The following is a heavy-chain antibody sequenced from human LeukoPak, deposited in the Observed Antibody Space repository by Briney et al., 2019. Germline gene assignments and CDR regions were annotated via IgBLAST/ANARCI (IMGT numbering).Heavy chain of an antibody. Sequence: GGSLRLSCAASGFPFSSYGMPWVREAPGKGLGWVAFIRYDGSNKYYADSERGRFPLSRHNSKHTVYLQMNSLRAEDTAGDYYAKVQRSTSLKYRYYYYYLDVWGKGTTVTVSS. CDR3: AKVQRSTSLKYRYYYYYLDV. CDR1: GFPFSSYG. V-gene: IGHV3-30*02. CDR2: IRYDGSNK. J-gene: IGHJ6*03. D-gene: IGHD2-2*01.